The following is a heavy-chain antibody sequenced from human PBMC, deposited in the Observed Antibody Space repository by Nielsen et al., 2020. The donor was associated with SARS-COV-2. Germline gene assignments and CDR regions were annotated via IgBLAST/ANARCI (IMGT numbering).Heavy chain of an antibody. D-gene: IGHD6-13*01. Sequence: GESLKIPCAASGFTFSSYGMHWVRPATGKGLEWVAVISSAGNKKNYADSVKGRFTISRDNSKNTLYLQMDSLRADDTAVYYCARNEAAPGMETNWYDHWGQGTPVTVSS. CDR2: ISSAGNKK. J-gene: IGHJ5*02. V-gene: IGHV3-30-3*01. CDR3: ARNEAAPGMETNWYDH. CDR1: GFTFSSYG.